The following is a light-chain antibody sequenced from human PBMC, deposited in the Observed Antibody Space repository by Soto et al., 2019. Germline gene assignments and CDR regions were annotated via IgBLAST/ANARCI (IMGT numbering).Light chain of an antibody. V-gene: IGLV1-47*01. CDR2: RNS. CDR3: ASWDDRLTVV. J-gene: IGLJ2*01. Sequence: QSVLTQSPSASGTPGQTVTISCSGSSSNIGTGYVYWYQQRPGSAPKFLIYRNSLRPSGVPDRFSGSKSGTSASLAIGGLRSEDEADYYCASWDDRLTVVFGGGTKLTVL. CDR1: SSNIGTGY.